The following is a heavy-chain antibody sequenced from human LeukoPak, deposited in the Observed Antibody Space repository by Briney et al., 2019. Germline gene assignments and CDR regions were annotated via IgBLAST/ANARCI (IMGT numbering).Heavy chain of an antibody. Sequence: SETLSLTCTVSGGSISSYYWSWIRQPPGKGLEWIGYIYYSGSTNYNPSLKSRVTISVDTSKNQFSLKLSSVAAADTAVYYCARHSALWVYGLDLRGPGTTVTAS. CDR3: ARHSALWVYGLDL. V-gene: IGHV4-59*01. CDR2: IYYSGST. D-gene: IGHD2/OR15-2a*01. CDR1: GGSISSYY. J-gene: IGHJ6*02.